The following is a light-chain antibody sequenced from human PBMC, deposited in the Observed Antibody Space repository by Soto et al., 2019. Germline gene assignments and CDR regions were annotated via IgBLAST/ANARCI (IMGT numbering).Light chain of an antibody. CDR1: QSISSW. CDR3: QQYNSYSRT. V-gene: IGKV1-5*03. J-gene: IGKJ1*01. Sequence: DIQMTQSPSTLSASVGDRVTITCRASQSISSWLAWYQQKPGKAPKLLIYKASSLESGVPSRFSGRGSGTEFTLTISSPQPDDFATYYCQQYNSYSRTFGQGTKVEIK. CDR2: KAS.